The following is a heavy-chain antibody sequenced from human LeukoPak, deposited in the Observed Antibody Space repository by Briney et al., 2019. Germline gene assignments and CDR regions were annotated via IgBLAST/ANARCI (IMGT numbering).Heavy chain of an antibody. Sequence: SETLSLTCTVSGGSISSYYWSWIRQPPGKGLEWIGYIHYSGSTNYNPSLKSRVTISVDTSKNQFSLKLSSVTAADTAVYYCARGVPAATDYWGQGTLVTVSS. CDR1: GGSISSYY. D-gene: IGHD2-2*01. CDR2: IHYSGST. J-gene: IGHJ4*02. CDR3: ARGVPAATDY. V-gene: IGHV4-59*01.